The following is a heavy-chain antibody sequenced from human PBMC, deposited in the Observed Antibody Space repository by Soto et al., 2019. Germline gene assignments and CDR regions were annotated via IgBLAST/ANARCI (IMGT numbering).Heavy chain of an antibody. J-gene: IGHJ2*01. CDR3: ARGKYTILRILGSFDL. CDR2: IYYSGST. D-gene: IGHD2-15*01. V-gene: IGHV4-30-4*01. CDR1: GGSISSGDYY. Sequence: QVQLQESGPGLVKPSQTLSLTCTVSGGSISSGDYYWSWIRQPPGKGLEWIGYIYYSGSTYYNPSLKSRLTISVDTSKNQFSLKLTSVTAADTAVYYCARGKYTILRILGSFDLWGRGTLVTVSS.